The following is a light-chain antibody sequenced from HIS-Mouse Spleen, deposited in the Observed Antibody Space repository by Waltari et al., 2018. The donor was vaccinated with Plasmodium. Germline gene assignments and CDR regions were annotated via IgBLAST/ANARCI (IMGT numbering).Light chain of an antibody. J-gene: IGKJ3*01. CDR2: GAS. CDR1: QSVSSN. V-gene: IGKV3-15*01. Sequence: EIVMTQSPATLSVSPGERATLSCRASQSVSSNLAWYQQKPGQAPRLLIYGASTRATGTPARFSCSGSGTEFTLTISSLQSEDCAVYYCQQYNNWSFTFGPGTKVDIK. CDR3: QQYNNWSFT.